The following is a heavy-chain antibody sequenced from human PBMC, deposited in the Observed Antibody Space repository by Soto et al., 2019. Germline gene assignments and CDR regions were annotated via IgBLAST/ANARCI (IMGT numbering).Heavy chain of an antibody. CDR3: VRDRYSGYESY. V-gene: IGHV3-74*01. D-gene: IGHD5-12*01. CDR1: GFTFSIYW. J-gene: IGHJ4*02. CDR2: INTDGSSA. Sequence: EVQLVESGGGLVQPGGSLRLSCAASGFTFSIYWMYWVRQAPGKGLVWVSRINTDGSSATYADSVKGRFTLSRDNAKNTLYLQMNSLRDEDTDVYYCVRDRYSGYESYWGQGTLVTVSS.